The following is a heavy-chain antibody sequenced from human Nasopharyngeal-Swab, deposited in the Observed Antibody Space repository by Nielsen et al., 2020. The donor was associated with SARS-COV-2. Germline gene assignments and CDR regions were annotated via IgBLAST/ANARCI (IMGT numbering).Heavy chain of an antibody. CDR2: ISSSSSTS. Sequence: GESLKISCAASEFTMSRTGMHWVRQAPGKGLEWGAYISSSSSTSYYADSVKGRFTISRDNPKNSLYLQMNSLRDEDTALYYCARDVAIVGATLENWGQGTLVTVSS. J-gene: IGHJ4*02. D-gene: IGHD1-26*01. V-gene: IGHV3-48*02. CDR3: ARDVAIVGATLEN. CDR1: EFTMSRTG.